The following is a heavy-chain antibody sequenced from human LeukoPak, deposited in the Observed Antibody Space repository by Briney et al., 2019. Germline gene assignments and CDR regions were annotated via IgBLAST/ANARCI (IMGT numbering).Heavy chain of an antibody. CDR3: ARSFRVAVAASY. Sequence: GGSLRLSCVASGFTFSSYWMSWVRQAPGKGLEWVANIKQDGSEKYYVDSLKGRFTISRDNAKNSLYLQMNSLTAEDTAIYYCARSFRVAVAASYWGQGTLVTVSS. J-gene: IGHJ4*02. CDR1: GFTFSSYW. V-gene: IGHV3-7*01. D-gene: IGHD6-19*01. CDR2: IKQDGSEK.